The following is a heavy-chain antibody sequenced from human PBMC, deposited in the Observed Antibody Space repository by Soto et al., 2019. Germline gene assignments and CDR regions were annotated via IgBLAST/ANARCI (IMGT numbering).Heavy chain of an antibody. J-gene: IGHJ4*02. V-gene: IGHV3-21*01. D-gene: IGHD2-8*01. CDR2: VSKSDYT. CDR3: VSQRTSVLTQAYFDY. CDR1: GFYFNNYG. Sequence: PGGSLRLSCEVSGFYFNNYGINWVRQAPGKGLEWVSSVSKSDYTYYSDSVKGRFTISRDNAKNSVSLQMNSLRASDTAVYYCVSQRTSVLTQAYFDYWGPGALVTVSS.